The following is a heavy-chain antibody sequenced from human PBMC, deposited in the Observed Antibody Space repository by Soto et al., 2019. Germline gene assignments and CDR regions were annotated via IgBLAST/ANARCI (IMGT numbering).Heavy chain of an antibody. D-gene: IGHD1-7*01. CDR3: ARQLRDFDY. J-gene: IGHJ4*02. V-gene: IGHV3-48*02. CDR2: LSPGGLTI. Sequence: PGGSLRLSCATSGFKLSDYSMIWVRHAAGKGLEWISYLSPGGLTIFYADSVKGRFSISRDNAKNSVYLQLTSLRDDDTAVYYCARQLRDFDYWGQGT. CDR1: GFKLSDYS.